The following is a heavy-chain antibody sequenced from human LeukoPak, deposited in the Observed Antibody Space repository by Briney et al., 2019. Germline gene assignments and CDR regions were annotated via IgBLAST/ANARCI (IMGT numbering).Heavy chain of an antibody. CDR1: GFTFSSYA. Sequence: QPGGSLRLSCAASGFTFSSYAMSWVRQAPGKGLEWVSAISGSGGSTYYADSVKGRFTISRDNSKNTLYLQMNSLRAEDTAIYYCAKYSRYDYVGQIDYWGQGTLVTVSS. J-gene: IGHJ4*02. CDR2: ISGSGGST. D-gene: IGHD4-17*01. CDR3: AKYSRYDYVGQIDY. V-gene: IGHV3-23*01.